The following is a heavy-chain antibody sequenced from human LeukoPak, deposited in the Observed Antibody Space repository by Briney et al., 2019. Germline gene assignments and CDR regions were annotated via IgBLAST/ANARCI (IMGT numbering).Heavy chain of an antibody. J-gene: IGHJ4*02. CDR3: ATTTLRGGYDY. D-gene: IGHD3-16*01. Sequence: PSETLSLTCTVSGGSISSYYWSWIRQPPGKGLEWIGYIYYSGSTNYNPSLKGRVTISVDTSKNQFSLKLSSVTAADTAVYYCATTTLRGGYDYWGQGTLVTVSS. V-gene: IGHV4-59*01. CDR1: GGSISSYY. CDR2: IYYSGST.